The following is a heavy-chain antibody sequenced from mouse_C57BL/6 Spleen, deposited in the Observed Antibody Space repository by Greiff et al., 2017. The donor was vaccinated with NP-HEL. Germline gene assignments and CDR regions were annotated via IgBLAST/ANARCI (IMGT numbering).Heavy chain of an antibody. CDR3: ARRAYPYAMDY. D-gene: IGHD6-5*01. Sequence: QVQLQQSGPELVKPGASVKISCKASGYAFSSSWMNWVKQRPGKGLEWIGRIYPGDGDTNYNGKFKGKATLTADKSSSTAYMQLSSLTSEDSAVYFCARRAYPYAMDYWGQGTSVTVSS. V-gene: IGHV1-82*01. CDR2: IYPGDGDT. CDR1: GYAFSSSW. J-gene: IGHJ4*01.